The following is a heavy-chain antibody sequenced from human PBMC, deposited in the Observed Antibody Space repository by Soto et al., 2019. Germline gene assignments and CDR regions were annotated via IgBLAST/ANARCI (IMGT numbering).Heavy chain of an antibody. V-gene: IGHV3-9*01. CDR1: GFTFDDYA. Sequence: EVQLVESGGGLVQPGGSLRLSCAASGFTFDDYAIHWVRQIPGKGLEWVSGISWNGDATGYADSVKGRFTISRDNAKNSLYPPMDSLKIEDKAMYYCANPPLSGSGFGCWGQGTLVTVSS. CDR3: ANPPLSGSGFGC. J-gene: IGHJ4*02. CDR2: ISWNGDAT. D-gene: IGHD3-10*01.